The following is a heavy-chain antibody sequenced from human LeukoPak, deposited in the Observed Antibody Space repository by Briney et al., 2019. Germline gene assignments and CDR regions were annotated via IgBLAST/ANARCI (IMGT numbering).Heavy chain of an antibody. CDR1: RGTFSSYA. CDR3: ARDARHRYCSSTTCYRGWLDP. J-gene: IGHJ5*02. V-gene: IGHV1-69*13. D-gene: IGHD2-2*01. CDR2: IIPIFGTA. Sequence: SVKVSCKASRGTFSSYAISWVRQAPGQGLEWMGGIIPIFGTAYYAQKFQGRVTITADESTSTAYMELSSLRSEDTAVYYCARDARHRYCSSTTCYRGWLDPWGQGTLVTVSS.